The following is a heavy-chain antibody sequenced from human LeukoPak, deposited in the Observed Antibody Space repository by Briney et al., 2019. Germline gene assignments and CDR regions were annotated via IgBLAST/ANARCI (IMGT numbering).Heavy chain of an antibody. J-gene: IGHJ4*02. D-gene: IGHD6-13*01. Sequence: PGGSLRLSCTASGFTFGDYAMSWIRQAPGKGLEWVGFIRSKAYGGTTEYAASVKGRFTISRDDSKSIAYLQMNSLRTKDTAVYYCTTPSVAAGTGDYWGQGTLVTVSS. CDR2: IRSKAYGGTT. CDR1: GFTFGDYA. V-gene: IGHV3-49*03. CDR3: TTPSVAAGTGDY.